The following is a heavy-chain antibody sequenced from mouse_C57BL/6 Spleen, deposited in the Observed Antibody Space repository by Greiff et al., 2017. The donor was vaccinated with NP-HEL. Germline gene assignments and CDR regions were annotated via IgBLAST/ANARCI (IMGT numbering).Heavy chain of an antibody. D-gene: IGHD1-1*01. J-gene: IGHJ4*01. Sequence: EVKLVESGPGLVKPSQSLSLTCSVTGYSITSGYYWNWIRQFPGNKLEWMGYISYDGSNNYNPSLKNRISITRDTSKNQFFLKLNSVTTEDTATYYCAREGVTTVPYAMDYWGQGTSVTVSS. V-gene: IGHV3-6*01. CDR1: GYSITSGYY. CDR3: AREGVTTVPYAMDY. CDR2: ISYDGSN.